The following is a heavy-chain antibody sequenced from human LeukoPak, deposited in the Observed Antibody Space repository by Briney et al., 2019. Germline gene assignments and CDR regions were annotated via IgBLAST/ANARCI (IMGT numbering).Heavy chain of an antibody. CDR2: ISGSGGST. CDR1: GFTFSSYA. D-gene: IGHD6-13*01. J-gene: IGHJ6*04. V-gene: IGHV3-23*01. Sequence: PGGSLRLSCAAPGFTFSSYAMSWVRQAPGKGLEWVSAISGSGGSTYYADSVKGRFTISRDNSKNTLYLQMNSLRAEDTAVYYCAKWGTSSWSYYYYGMDVWGKGTTVTVSS. CDR3: AKWGTSSWSYYYYGMDV.